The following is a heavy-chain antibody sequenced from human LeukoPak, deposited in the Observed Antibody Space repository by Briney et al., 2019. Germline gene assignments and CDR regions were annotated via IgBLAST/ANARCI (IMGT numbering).Heavy chain of an antibody. V-gene: IGHV4-61*05. J-gene: IGHJ6*03. CDR1: GGSISSSSYY. CDR3: ARVLGYYYYMDV. CDR2: IYYSGST. D-gene: IGHD7-27*01. Sequence: PSETLSLTCTVSGGSISSSSYYWGWIRQPPGKGLEWIGYIYYSGSTNYNPSLKSRVTISVDTSKNQFSLKLSSVTAADTAVYYCARVLGYYYYMDVWGKGTTVTISS.